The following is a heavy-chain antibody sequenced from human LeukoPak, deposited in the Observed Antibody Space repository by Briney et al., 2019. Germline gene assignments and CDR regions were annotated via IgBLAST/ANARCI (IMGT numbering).Heavy chain of an antibody. CDR1: GASISTGGLS. CDR3: ARQPKGASYYFDY. D-gene: IGHD6-6*01. CDR2: ISHSGIT. Sequence: SETLSLTCAVSGASISTGGLSWSWVWQPPGKGLEWIGYISHSGITYYNPSLKSRVTISVDRSKNHFSLKLTSVTAADTAVYYCARQPKGASYYFDYWGQGTLVTVSS. V-gene: IGHV4-30-2*01. J-gene: IGHJ4*02.